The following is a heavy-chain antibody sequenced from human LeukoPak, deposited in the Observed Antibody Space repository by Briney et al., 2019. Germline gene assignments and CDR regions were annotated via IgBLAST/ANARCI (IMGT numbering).Heavy chain of an antibody. CDR2: INQGGSVQ. V-gene: IGHV3-7*01. Sequence: PGGFLRLSCAASGFTFRSYWMSWVRQAPGEGLEWVANINQGGSVQYYMDSVKGRFTISRDDAKNSLYVQMNSLRDEDTAVYYCARVEYSGWNLEYWGQGTLVTVSS. CDR1: GFTFRSYW. D-gene: IGHD5-12*01. CDR3: ARVEYSGWNLEY. J-gene: IGHJ4*02.